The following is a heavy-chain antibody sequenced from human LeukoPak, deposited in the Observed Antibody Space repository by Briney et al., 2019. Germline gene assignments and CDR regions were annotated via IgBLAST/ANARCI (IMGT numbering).Heavy chain of an antibody. J-gene: IGHJ4*02. D-gene: IGHD3-22*01. CDR2: ISSSSSTI. CDR3: AKAETYYYDSSGHYIREGYFDY. Sequence: GGSLRLSCAASGFTFGHYHMNWVRQAPGKGLEWVSYISSSSSTIYYAASVKGRFTISRDNSKSTLYLQMNSLRAEDTAIYYCAKAETYYYDSSGHYIREGYFDYWGQGTLVTVSS. CDR1: GFTFGHYH. V-gene: IGHV3-48*01.